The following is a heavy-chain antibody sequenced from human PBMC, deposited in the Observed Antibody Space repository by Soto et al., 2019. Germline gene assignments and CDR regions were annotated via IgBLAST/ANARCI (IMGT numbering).Heavy chain of an antibody. D-gene: IGHD2-2*01. CDR3: SRAKCFSTGCYYDY. CDR1: SFPFVDYS. Sequence: SLILFCPLCSFPFVDYSMNWLHKAPGKGLEWVGFIRKKPYGGTTEYAASVKGRFTISRDDSESIAYLQMNSLKTEDTAVYYCSRAKCFSTGCYYDYWGQGP. V-gene: IGHV3-49*03. J-gene: IGHJ4*02. CDR2: IRKKPYGGTT.